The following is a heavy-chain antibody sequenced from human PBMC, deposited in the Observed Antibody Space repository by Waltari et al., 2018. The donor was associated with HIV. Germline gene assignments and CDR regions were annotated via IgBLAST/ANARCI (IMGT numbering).Heavy chain of an antibody. CDR1: GFTFNNFA. CDR3: AKAVMETAVSSPVDC. J-gene: IGHJ4*02. V-gene: IGHV3-23*04. Sequence: EVQLVESGGGLVQPGGSLRLSCTASGFTFNNFAMSWVRQAPGKGLVWVSVIRGSCGTTYYADSVKGRFTVSRDNFKNTVYLQMNSLRAGDTAIYYCAKAVMETAVSSPVDCWGQGALVTVSS. D-gene: IGHD5-18*01. CDR2: IRGSCGTT.